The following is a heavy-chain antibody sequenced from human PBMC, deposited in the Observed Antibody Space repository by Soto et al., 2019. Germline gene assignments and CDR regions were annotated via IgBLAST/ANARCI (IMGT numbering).Heavy chain of an antibody. Sequence: GGSLRLSCAASGFTFRTYPMTCARQAPGKGLEWVSVIGVSADDTHYADSVKGRFTISRDNSKNTLFLQMNSLRAEDTAVYYCAKYSAAGSRYFDFWGQGTLVTVSS. J-gene: IGHJ4*02. V-gene: IGHV3-23*01. CDR2: IGVSADDT. CDR1: GFTFRTYP. D-gene: IGHD6-13*01. CDR3: AKYSAAGSRYFDF.